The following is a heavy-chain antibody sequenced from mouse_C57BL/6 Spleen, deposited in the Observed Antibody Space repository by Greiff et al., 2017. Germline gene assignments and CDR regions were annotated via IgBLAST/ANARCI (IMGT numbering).Heavy chain of an antibody. Sequence: EVKLVESGGGLVQSGRSLRLSCATSGFTFSDFYMEWVRQAPGKGLEWIAASRNKANDYTTEYSASVKGRFIVSRDTSQSILYLQMNALRAEDTAIYYCARDAYYSHDYWGQGTTLTVSS. V-gene: IGHV7-1*01. CDR3: ARDAYYSHDY. D-gene: IGHD2-12*01. CDR2: SRNKANDYTT. CDR1: GFTFSDFY. J-gene: IGHJ2*01.